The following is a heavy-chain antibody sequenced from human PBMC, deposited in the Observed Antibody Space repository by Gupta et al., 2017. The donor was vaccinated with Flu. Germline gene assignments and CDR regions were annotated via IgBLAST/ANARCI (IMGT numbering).Heavy chain of an antibody. D-gene: IGHD2-2*01. CDR2: VSPHSGYT. Sequence: QVQLVQSGAEVKKPGASVKVSCKASGNTFTNYDINWVRQATGQELEWMGWVSPHSGYTGYAPKFQDRITMTRNASTSTAYLEVSGLRSDDSAIYYCAFYRPLPTPSGFGPWGQGTLVTVSS. V-gene: IGHV1-8*01. CDR3: AFYRPLPTPSGFGP. J-gene: IGHJ5*02. CDR1: GNTFTNYD.